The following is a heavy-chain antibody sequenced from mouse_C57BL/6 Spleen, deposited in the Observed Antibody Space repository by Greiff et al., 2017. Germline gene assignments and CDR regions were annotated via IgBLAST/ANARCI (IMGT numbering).Heavy chain of an antibody. Sequence: VKLQESGAELARPGASVKLSCKASGYTFTSYGISWVKQRPGQGLEWIGEIYPRGGNTYYNEKFKGKATLTADKSSSTAYMELHSLTSEDSAVYFCARYYYGSSTWFAYRGHGTLVTV. CDR1: GYTFTSYG. D-gene: IGHD1-1*01. V-gene: IGHV1-81*01. CDR3: ARYYYGSSTWFAY. J-gene: IGHJ3*01. CDR2: IYPRGGNT.